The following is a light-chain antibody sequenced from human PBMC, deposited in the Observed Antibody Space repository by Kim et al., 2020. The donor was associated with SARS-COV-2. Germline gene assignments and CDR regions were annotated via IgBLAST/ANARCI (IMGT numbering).Light chain of an antibody. Sequence: ASPGKTASITFSGDKLGDKYACWYQQKPGQSPVLVFYQNSKRPSGIPERFAGSNSGNTATLTISGTQAMDEADYYCQAWDSSTAVFGGGTQLTVL. CDR2: QNS. J-gene: IGLJ2*01. CDR3: QAWDSSTAV. V-gene: IGLV3-1*01. CDR1: KLGDKY.